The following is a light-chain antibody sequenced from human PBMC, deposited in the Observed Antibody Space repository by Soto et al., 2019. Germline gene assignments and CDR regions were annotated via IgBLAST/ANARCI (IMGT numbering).Light chain of an antibody. J-gene: IGKJ1*01. Sequence: EIVLTQSPATLSLSPGERATLSCRASQSVSSYFAWYQQRPGQAPRLLIYDASNRATGIPARFSGSGSGTAFTLPISSLEPEDFAVYYCQQRSDWPLTFGQGTKVEIK. CDR3: QQRSDWPLT. CDR1: QSVSSY. CDR2: DAS. V-gene: IGKV3-11*01.